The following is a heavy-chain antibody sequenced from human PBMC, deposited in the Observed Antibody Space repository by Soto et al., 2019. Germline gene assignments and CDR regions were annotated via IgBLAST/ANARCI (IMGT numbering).Heavy chain of an antibody. CDR2: IWYDGSNK. D-gene: IGHD3-9*01. J-gene: IGHJ6*02. V-gene: IGHV3-33*01. CDR3: ARGMRILTGYYRPWHMDV. CDR1: GFTFSSYG. Sequence: GGSLRLSCAASGFTFSSYGMHWVRQAPGKGLEWVAVIWYDGSNKYYADSVKGRFTISRDNSKNTLYLQMNSLRAEDTAVYYCARGMRILTGYYRPWHMDVWGQGTTVTVSS.